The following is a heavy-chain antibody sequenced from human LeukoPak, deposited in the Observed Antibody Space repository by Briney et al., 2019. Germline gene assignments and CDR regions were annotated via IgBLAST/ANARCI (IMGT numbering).Heavy chain of an antibody. CDR2: IRYDGSNK. CDR1: GFTFSSYG. J-gene: IGHJ4*02. CDR3: AKEVDSGYARGFYYFDY. D-gene: IGHD5-12*01. Sequence: GVSLRLSCAASGFTFSSYGMHWVRQDPGKGLEWVAFIRYDGSNKYYADSVKGRFTISRDNSKNTLYLQMNSLRAEDTAVYYCAKEVDSGYARGFYYFDYWGQGTLVTVSS. V-gene: IGHV3-30*02.